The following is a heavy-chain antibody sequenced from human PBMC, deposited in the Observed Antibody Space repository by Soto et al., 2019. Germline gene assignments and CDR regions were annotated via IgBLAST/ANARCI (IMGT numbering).Heavy chain of an antibody. CDR2: INHSGST. D-gene: IGHD3-10*01. Sequence: SETLSLTCAVYGGSFSGYYWNWIRQPPGKGLEWIGEINHSGSTNYNPSLKSRVTISVDTSKNQFSLKLSSVTAADTAVYYCARGLGGSGSYLSYYWYFDLWGPGTLVTVSS. J-gene: IGHJ2*01. CDR1: GGSFSGYY. V-gene: IGHV4-34*01. CDR3: ARGLGGSGSYLSYYWYFDL.